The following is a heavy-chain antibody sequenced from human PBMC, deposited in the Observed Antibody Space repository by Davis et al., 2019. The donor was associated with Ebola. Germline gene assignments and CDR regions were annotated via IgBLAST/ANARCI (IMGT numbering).Heavy chain of an antibody. J-gene: IGHJ4*02. CDR3: ARGPTSGWSDFDY. V-gene: IGHV4-59*01. CDR1: GASLNYDY. CDR2: IYTGNT. Sequence: SETLPLTCTVSGASLNYDYWNWVRQPPGKGLEWIGLIYTGNTNYSPSLKGRVTISTDKNQLSLNLKSVTTADTAVYYCARGPTSGWSDFDYWGQGALVTVSS. D-gene: IGHD6-19*01.